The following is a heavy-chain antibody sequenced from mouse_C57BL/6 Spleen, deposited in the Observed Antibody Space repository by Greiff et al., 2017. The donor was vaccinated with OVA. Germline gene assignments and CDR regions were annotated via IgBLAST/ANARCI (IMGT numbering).Heavy chain of an antibody. D-gene: IGHD1-1*01. CDR2: IDPETGGT. CDR3: TRSPMTTVVATGGYYGDY. V-gene: IGHV1-15*01. CDR1: GYTFTDYE. J-gene: IGHJ2*01. Sequence: QVQLQQSGAELVRPGASVTLSCKASGYTFTDYEMHWVKQTPVHGLEWIGAIDPETGGTAYNQKFKGKAILTADKSSSTAYMELRSLTSEDSAVYYCTRSPMTTVVATGGYYGDYGGQGTTLTVSS.